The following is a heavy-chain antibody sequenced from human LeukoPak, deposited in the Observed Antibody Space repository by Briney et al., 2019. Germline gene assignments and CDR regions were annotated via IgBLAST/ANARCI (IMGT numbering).Heavy chain of an antibody. CDR1: GYRFSSYR. CDR3: ARLSGGSALRNDAFHI. Sequence: GESLKISCKGSGYRFSSYRIGWVRQMPGKGLEWMGIVYPDNSKTIYSPSFQGQVTISADKSINTAYLQWSSLKASDTAIYYCARLSGGSALRNDAFHIWGQGTVVAVSS. V-gene: IGHV5-51*01. D-gene: IGHD1-26*01. J-gene: IGHJ3*02. CDR2: VYPDNSKT.